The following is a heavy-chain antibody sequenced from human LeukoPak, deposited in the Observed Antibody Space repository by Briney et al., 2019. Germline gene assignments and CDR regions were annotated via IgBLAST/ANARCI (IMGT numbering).Heavy chain of an antibody. V-gene: IGHV3-23*01. CDR1: GFTFSSYA. CDR2: ISGSGGST. CDR3: AKGDGVRYSGYDLRY. Sequence: GGSLRPSCAASGFTFSSYAMSWVRQAPGKGLEWVSAISGSGGSTYYADSVKGRFTISRDNSKNTLYLQMNSLRAEDTAVYYCAKGDGVRYSGYDLRYWGQGTLVTVSS. J-gene: IGHJ4*02. D-gene: IGHD5-12*01.